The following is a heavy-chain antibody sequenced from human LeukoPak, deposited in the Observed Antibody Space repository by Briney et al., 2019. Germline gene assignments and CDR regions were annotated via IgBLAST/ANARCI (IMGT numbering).Heavy chain of an antibody. Sequence: SETLSLTCTVSGGSISSYYWSWIRQPPGKGLEWIGYIYYSGSTNYNPSLKSRVTISVDTSKNQFSLKLSSVTAADTAVYYCARRSYDFWSGYYMHFDYWGQGTLVTVSS. CDR1: GGSISSYY. CDR2: IYYSGST. CDR3: ARRSYDFWSGYYMHFDY. J-gene: IGHJ4*02. D-gene: IGHD3-3*01. V-gene: IGHV4-59*01.